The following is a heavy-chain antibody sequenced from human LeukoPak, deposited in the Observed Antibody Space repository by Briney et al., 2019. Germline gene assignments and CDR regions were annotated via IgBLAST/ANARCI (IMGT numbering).Heavy chain of an antibody. Sequence: ASVKLSCKASGGTFSSYAIRWVRQAPGQGLEWLGGIIPIFGTANYAQKFHGRGTITADESTSTDYMELSNLRSEDTAVYYCARVTADGSGSYSLYYWYFDLWGRGTLVTVSS. CDR3: ARVTADGSGSYSLYYWYFDL. V-gene: IGHV1-69*13. CDR2: IIPIFGTA. CDR1: GGTFSSYA. D-gene: IGHD3-10*01. J-gene: IGHJ2*01.